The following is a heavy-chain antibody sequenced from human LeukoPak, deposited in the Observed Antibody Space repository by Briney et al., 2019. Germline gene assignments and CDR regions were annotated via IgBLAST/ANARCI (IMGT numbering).Heavy chain of an antibody. CDR1: GFTVSSNY. CDR2: IYSGGST. D-gene: IGHD3-22*01. J-gene: IGHJ4*02. V-gene: IGHV3-66*01. Sequence: PGGSLRLSCAASGFTVSSNYMSWVRQAPGKGLEWVSVIYSGGSTYYADSVKGRFTISRDNSKNTLYLQMNSLRAEDTAVYYCARVNYYDSSGYSDWGQGTLVTVSS. CDR3: ARVNYYDSSGYSD.